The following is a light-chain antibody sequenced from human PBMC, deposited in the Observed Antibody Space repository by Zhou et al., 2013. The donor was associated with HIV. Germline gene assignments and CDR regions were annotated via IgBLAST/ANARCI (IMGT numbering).Light chain of an antibody. CDR1: QTISDW. J-gene: IGKJ1*01. Sequence: DIQMTQSPSTLSASVGDRVTITCRASQTISDWLAWYQQKPGKAPKLLIYKASTLEIGVPSRFSGSGSGTEFTLTISSLQPDDFATYYCQQYNTYSPSWTFGQGTKVEIK. CDR3: QQYNTYSPSWT. CDR2: KAS. V-gene: IGKV1-5*03.